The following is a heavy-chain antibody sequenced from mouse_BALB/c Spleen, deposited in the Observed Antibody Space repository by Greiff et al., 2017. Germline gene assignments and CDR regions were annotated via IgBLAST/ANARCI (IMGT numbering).Heavy chain of an antibody. V-gene: IGHV14-4*02. CDR3: NANYGNLAWFAY. D-gene: IGHD2-1*01. J-gene: IGHJ3*01. CDR1: GFNIKDYY. CDR2: IDPENGDT. Sequence: SGAELVRSGASVKLSCTASGFNIKDYYMHWVKQRPEQGLEWIGWIDPENGDTEYAPKFQGKATMTADTSSNTAYLQLSSLTSEDTAVYYCNANYGNLAWFAYWGQGTLVTVSA.